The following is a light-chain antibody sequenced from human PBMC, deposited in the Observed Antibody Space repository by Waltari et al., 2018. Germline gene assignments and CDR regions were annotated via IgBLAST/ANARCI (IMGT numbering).Light chain of an antibody. CDR1: NIGSKS. CDR2: DDG. J-gene: IGLJ3*02. Sequence: SYVLTQPPSVSVGPGQTAMNPCGGNNIGSKSVHWYRQRPGQAPMLVVYDDGDRPSGIPERFSGSNSGDTATLTISRVEAGDEADYYCQVWDRSRDQWVFGGGTKLTVL. V-gene: IGLV3-21*02. CDR3: QVWDRSRDQWV.